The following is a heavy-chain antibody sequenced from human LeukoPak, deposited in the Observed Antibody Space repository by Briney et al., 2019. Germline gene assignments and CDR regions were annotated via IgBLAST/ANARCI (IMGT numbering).Heavy chain of an antibody. CDR2: IDPSDSDT. D-gene: IGHD5-18*01. Sequence: GESLKISCKASGYSFTSYWIGWVRQMPGKGLEWMAIIDPSDSDTRYTPSFKGQVTISADKSLSTAYLQWNSLKASDSAMYYCARQTAMGRSGDYWGQGTLVTVSS. CDR1: GYSFTSYW. J-gene: IGHJ4*02. V-gene: IGHV5-51*01. CDR3: ARQTAMGRSGDY.